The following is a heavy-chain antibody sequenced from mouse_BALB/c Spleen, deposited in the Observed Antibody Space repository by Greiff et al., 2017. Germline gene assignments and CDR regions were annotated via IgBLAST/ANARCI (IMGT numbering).Heavy chain of an antibody. V-gene: IGHV1-82*01. D-gene: IGHD2-4*01. CDR2: IYPGDGDT. Sequence: QVQLKQSGPELVKPGASVKISCKASGYAFSSSWMNWVKQRPGQGLEWIGRIYPGDGDTNYNGKFKGKATLTADKSSSTAYMQLSSLTSVDSAVYFCARWGYDYDDYFDYWGQGTTLTVSS. J-gene: IGHJ2*01. CDR3: ARWGYDYDDYFDY. CDR1: GYAFSSSW.